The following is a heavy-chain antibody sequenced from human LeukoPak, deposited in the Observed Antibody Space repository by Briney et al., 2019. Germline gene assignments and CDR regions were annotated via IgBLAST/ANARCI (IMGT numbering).Heavy chain of an antibody. Sequence: GGSLRLSCGASGFTFSNYGMHWVRQAPDKGLEWVTFIRYDGSNKYYADSVKGRFTISRDDSHNTLYLQMNSLRAEDTAVYFCARGGVDYYGSGTYYLMYYFDYWGQGALVTVSS. J-gene: IGHJ4*02. CDR2: IRYDGSNK. D-gene: IGHD3-10*01. CDR1: GFTFSNYG. CDR3: ARGGVDYYGSGTYYLMYYFDY. V-gene: IGHV3-30*02.